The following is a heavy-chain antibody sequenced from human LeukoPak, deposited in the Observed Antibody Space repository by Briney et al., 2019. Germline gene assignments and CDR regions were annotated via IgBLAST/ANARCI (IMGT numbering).Heavy chain of an antibody. D-gene: IGHD6-13*01. CDR2: IYYKGIT. CDR3: ARKRTYSSSWQGFDY. V-gene: IGHV4-31*03. J-gene: IGHJ4*02. Sequence: SETLSLTCTVSGGSISRGGYYWSWIRQHPGRGLEWIGYIYYKGITYYNPSLKSRVTISVDTSKTQFSLKLSSVTAADTAVYYCARKRTYSSSWQGFDYWGQGTLVTVSS. CDR1: GGSISRGGYY.